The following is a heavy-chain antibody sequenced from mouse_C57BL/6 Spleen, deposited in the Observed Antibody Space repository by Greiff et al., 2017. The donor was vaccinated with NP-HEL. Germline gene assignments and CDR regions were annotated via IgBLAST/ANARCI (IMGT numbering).Heavy chain of an antibody. CDR3: ARGGYYGSSYWYFDV. D-gene: IGHD1-1*01. CDR2: IYPGDGDT. J-gene: IGHJ1*03. CDR1: GYAFSSSW. V-gene: IGHV1-82*01. Sequence: VKLQQSGPELVKPGASVKISCKASGYAFSSSWMNWVKQRPGKGLEWIGRIYPGDGDTNYNGKFKGKATLTADKSSSTAYMQLSSLTSEDSAVYFCARGGYYGSSYWYFDVWGTGTTVTVSS.